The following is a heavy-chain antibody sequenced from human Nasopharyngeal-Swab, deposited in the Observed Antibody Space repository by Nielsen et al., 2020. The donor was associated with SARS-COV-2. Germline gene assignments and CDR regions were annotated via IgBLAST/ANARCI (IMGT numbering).Heavy chain of an antibody. CDR2: INEDGRII. V-gene: IGHV3-74*01. D-gene: IGHD4-23*01. CDR1: GFTFSRYW. J-gene: IGHJ4*02. CDR3: AREGDAMVVTAFDY. Sequence: GESLKISCAASGFTFSRYWMHWVRQAPGKGPVWVSRINEDGRIINYADFVKGRFTISRDNAENTLYLQMNSLRAEDTAVYYCAREGDAMVVTAFDYWGQGTLVTVSS.